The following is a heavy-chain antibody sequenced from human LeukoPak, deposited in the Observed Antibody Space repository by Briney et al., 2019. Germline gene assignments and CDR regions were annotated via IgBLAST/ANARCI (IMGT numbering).Heavy chain of an antibody. Sequence: GGSLRLSCAASGFTFSSYAMNWVRQAPGKGLEWVSAISGSGGSTYYADSVKGRFTISRDNSKNTLYLQMNSLRAEDTAVYYCAKVVAAAGKGVLDYWGQGTLVTVSS. CDR2: ISGSGGST. D-gene: IGHD6-13*01. V-gene: IGHV3-23*01. CDR3: AKVVAAAGKGVLDY. J-gene: IGHJ4*02. CDR1: GFTFSSYA.